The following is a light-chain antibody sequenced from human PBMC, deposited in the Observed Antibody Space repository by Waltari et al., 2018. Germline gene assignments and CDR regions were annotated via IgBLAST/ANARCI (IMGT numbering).Light chain of an antibody. Sequence: DIQLTQSPSSLSASVGDSVTITCQASQAVKKSLNWYQQKPGKAPRLLIYTASTLESGVPSRFSGDGSGTHFTLIISSLQPEDIATYYCQQYDSLPLTFGGGTKVE. CDR1: QAVKKS. J-gene: IGKJ4*01. CDR2: TAS. CDR3: QQYDSLPLT. V-gene: IGKV1-33*01.